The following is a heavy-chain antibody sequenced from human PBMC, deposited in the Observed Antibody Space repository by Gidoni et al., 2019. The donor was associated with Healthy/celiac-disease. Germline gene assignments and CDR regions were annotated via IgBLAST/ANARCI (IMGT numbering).Heavy chain of an antibody. Sequence: QGQLVESGGGLVKPGGSLGPSWAPSGSTFTASAIRWIRQAPGSGLEWFAYLSSTGSVLYYVDSGRSRCSISRDNTKNSMLLQMSPLRAEAPSVYYGAGGYCSGGSCYGRPFYYYGMDVWGQGTTVTVSS. CDR2: LSSTGSVL. D-gene: IGHD2-15*01. CDR3: AGGYCSGGSCYGRPFYYYGMDV. CDR1: GSTFTASA. J-gene: IGHJ6*02. V-gene: IGHV3-11*01.